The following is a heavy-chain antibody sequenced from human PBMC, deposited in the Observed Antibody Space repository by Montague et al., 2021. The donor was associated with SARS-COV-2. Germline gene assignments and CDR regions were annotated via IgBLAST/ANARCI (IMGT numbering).Heavy chain of an antibody. Sequence: SETLSLTCAVCGGSFSGYYWSWIRQPPGKGLEWIGEINHSGSTNYNPSLKSRVTISVDTSKNQFSLKLSSVTAADTAVYYCARLGVTFGGVIPWDYWGQGTLVTVSS. CDR2: INHSGST. CDR3: ARLGVTFGGVIPWDY. V-gene: IGHV4-34*01. D-gene: IGHD3-16*02. J-gene: IGHJ4*02. CDR1: GGSFSGYY.